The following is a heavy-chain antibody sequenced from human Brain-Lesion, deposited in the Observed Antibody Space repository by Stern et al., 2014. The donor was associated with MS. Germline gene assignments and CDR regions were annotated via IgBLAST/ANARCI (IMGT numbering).Heavy chain of an antibody. CDR1: GFTFSNYW. D-gene: IGHD3-10*01. Sequence: EVQLVESGGGLVQPGGSLRLSCAASGFTFSNYWMHWVRQAPGKGLEWVSSVNNDGRRASYADSVKGRFTMSRENAKNTLYLQMNSLRVEDTAIYYCARGERWFDSWGQGTLVTVSS. CDR3: ARGERWFDS. V-gene: IGHV3-74*02. CDR2: VNNDGRRA. J-gene: IGHJ5*01.